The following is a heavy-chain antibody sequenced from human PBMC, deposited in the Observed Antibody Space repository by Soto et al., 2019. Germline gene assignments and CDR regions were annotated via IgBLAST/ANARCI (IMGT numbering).Heavy chain of an antibody. CDR1: GGSISSGGYY. D-gene: IGHD2-2*01. CDR3: ARSPSHFSSSTSCHAFDI. V-gene: IGHV4-31*03. Sequence: SETLSLTCSVSGGSISSGGYYWIWVRQHPGKGLEWIGYIYYSGSTYYNPSLKSRVTISEDTSKNQFSLRLSSVTAADTAVYYCARSPSHFSSSTSCHAFDIWGQGTMVTVSS. CDR2: IYYSGST. J-gene: IGHJ3*02.